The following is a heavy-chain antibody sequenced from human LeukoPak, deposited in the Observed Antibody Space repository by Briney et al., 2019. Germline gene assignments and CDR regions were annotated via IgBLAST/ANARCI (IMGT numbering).Heavy chain of an antibody. CDR3: AKTLGYSGYFSP. D-gene: IGHD3-22*01. V-gene: IGHV3-23*01. CDR2: ISGGGVNT. J-gene: IGHJ5*02. Sequence: PGGSLRLSCAASGFTFNSYAMTWVRQAPGKGLEWVSAISGGGVNTYYADSVKGRFTISRDNSKKMRYLQMNSLRAEDTAVYYCAKTLGYSGYFSPWGQGTLVTVSS. CDR1: GFTFNSYA.